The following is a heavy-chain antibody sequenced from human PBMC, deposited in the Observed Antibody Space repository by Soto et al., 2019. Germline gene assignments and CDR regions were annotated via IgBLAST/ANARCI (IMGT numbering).Heavy chain of an antibody. CDR1: GYTFTSYA. Sequence: QVQLVQSGAEVKKPGASVKVSCKASGYTFTSYAISWVRQAPGQGLEWMGWISAYNGTTNYAQKLQGRVTMTTDTSTSAAYRERSRVTADDTAVYYGMGYGRGYGGGFDVWGQGTMVTVSS. CDR2: ISAYNGTT. D-gene: IGHD5-12*01. J-gene: IGHJ3*01. V-gene: IGHV1-18*01. CDR3: MGYGRGYGGGFDV.